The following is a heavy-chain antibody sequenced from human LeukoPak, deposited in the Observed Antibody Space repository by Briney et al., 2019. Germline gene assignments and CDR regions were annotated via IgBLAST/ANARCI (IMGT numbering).Heavy chain of an antibody. Sequence: SQTLSLTCTVSGVSISSGDYYWSWIRQPPGKGLEWIGYIYSSGSTYYNPSLKSRVTISVDTSKNQFSLKLSSVTAADTAVYYCARVVYSSYYYYYYMDVWGKGTTVTVSS. CDR2: IYSSGST. V-gene: IGHV4-30-4*08. CDR3: ARVVYSSYYYYYYMDV. J-gene: IGHJ6*03. D-gene: IGHD4-11*01. CDR1: GVSISSGDYY.